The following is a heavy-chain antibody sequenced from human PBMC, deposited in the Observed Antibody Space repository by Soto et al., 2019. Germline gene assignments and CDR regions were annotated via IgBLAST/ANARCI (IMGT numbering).Heavy chain of an antibody. CDR3: ARLGGFCSSTSCYGFYGMDV. D-gene: IGHD2-2*01. Sequence: QVQLQESGPGLVKPSETLSLTCTVSGGSISSGPYSWGWIRQPPGEGLEWIGTFHYSENTYYNPSLEGRVTISGDTSKNQFSLKVTSVTVADTAMYYCARLGGFCSSTSCYGFYGMDVWGQGTTVIVSS. CDR2: FHYSENT. CDR1: GGSISSGPYS. J-gene: IGHJ6*02. V-gene: IGHV4-39*01.